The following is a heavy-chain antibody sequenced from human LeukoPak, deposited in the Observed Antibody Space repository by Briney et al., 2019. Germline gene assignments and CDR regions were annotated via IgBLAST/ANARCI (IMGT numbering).Heavy chain of an antibody. D-gene: IGHD1-26*01. V-gene: IGHV3-23*01. J-gene: IGHJ4*02. CDR1: GFTFSNAW. CDR3: AKIPYSGSYYGHFDH. Sequence: GGSLRLSCAASGFTFSNAWMSWVRQAPGKGLEWVSAISNSGGGTYYADSVKGRFTVSSDNSKNTLYLQMNSLRAEDTAIYYCAKIPYSGSYYGHFDHWGQGTLVTVSS. CDR2: ISNSGGGT.